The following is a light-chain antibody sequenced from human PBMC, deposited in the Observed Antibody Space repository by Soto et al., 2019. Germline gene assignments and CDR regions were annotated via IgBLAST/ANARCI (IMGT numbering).Light chain of an antibody. CDR1: SSDVGAYNY. CDR3: SSFAGSNNFPYV. V-gene: IGLV2-8*01. Sequence: QSALTQPASVSGSPGQSITISCTGTSSDVGAYNYVSWYQQYPGKAPKLMIYGVTNRPSGVPDRFSGSKSGNTASLTVSGLQAEDEADYYCSSFAGSNNFPYVFGTGTKVTVL. CDR2: GVT. J-gene: IGLJ1*01.